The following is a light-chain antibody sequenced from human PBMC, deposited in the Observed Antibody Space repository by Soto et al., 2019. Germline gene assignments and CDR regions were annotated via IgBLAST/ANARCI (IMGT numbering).Light chain of an antibody. J-gene: IGLJ2*01. CDR1: SSNIGSNA. Sequence: QYVLTQPPSASGTPGQRVTISCSGRSSNIGSNAVNWYQQLPGTAPKLLIYSNNQRPSGVPDRFSGSKSGTSASLAISGLQSEDEADYYCATWDDSLNALFGGGTKLTVL. CDR2: SNN. CDR3: ATWDDSLNAL. V-gene: IGLV1-44*01.